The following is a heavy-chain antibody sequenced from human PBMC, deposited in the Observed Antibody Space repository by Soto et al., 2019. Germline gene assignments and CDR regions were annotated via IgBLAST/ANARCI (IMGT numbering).Heavy chain of an antibody. J-gene: IGHJ4*02. CDR2: VYYSGNT. CDR1: GGSIRSSNFF. Sequence: QLRLQESGPGQVKPSETLSLTCAVSGGSIRSSNFFWGWMRPPPGKGLEGIGTVYYSGNTYYNPSRNRGVPISVDTSPNQFTLKLHSVTVAYTGVYYWARRKGIAAARVVFDSWGQGALVTVSS. V-gene: IGHV4-39*01. D-gene: IGHD6-13*01. CDR3: ARRKGIAAARVVFDS.